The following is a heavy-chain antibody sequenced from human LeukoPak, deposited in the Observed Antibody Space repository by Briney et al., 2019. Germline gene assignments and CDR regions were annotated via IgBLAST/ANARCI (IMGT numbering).Heavy chain of an antibody. CDR2: INHSGST. CDR3: ARGRAMTLFSSGWYRGAFDI. D-gene: IGHD6-19*01. V-gene: IGHV4-34*01. Sequence: SETLSLTCAVYGGSFSGYYWSWIRQPPGKGLEWIGEINHSGSTNYNPSLKSRVTTSVDTSKNQFSLKLSSVTAADTAVYYCARGRAMTLFSSGWYRGAFDIWGQGTMVTVSS. J-gene: IGHJ3*02. CDR1: GGSFSGYY.